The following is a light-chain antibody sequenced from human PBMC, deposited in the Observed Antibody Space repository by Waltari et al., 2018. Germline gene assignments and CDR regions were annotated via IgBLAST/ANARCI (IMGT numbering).Light chain of an antibody. CDR3: QHYENWPHT. Sequence: EIVMTQSPATLSVSPGERATLSCRASQSVDSHVAWYKQEPGQAPRLLLYVASTRATDIPARFSGSGSGTEFTLTISSLQSEDSGVYYCQHYENWPHTFGGGTKVEIK. J-gene: IGKJ4*01. CDR1: QSVDSH. CDR2: VAS. V-gene: IGKV3-15*01.